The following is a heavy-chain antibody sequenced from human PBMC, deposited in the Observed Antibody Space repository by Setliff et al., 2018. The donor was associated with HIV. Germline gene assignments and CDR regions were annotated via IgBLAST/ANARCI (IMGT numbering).Heavy chain of an antibody. Sequence: PLETLSLTCTVSGDSISTDYWTWIRQPPGKGLEWIGYIYNSASTSYNPSLKSRVTISVDTSKSQFSLKLSSVTAADTAVYYCARHSPSDYWGQGTLVTVSS. CDR3: ARHSPSDY. CDR2: IYNSAST. V-gene: IGHV4-59*08. J-gene: IGHJ4*02. CDR1: GDSISTDY.